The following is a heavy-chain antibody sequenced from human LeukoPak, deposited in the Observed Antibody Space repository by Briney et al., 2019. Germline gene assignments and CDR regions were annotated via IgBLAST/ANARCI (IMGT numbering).Heavy chain of an antibody. V-gene: IGHV3-23*01. J-gene: IGHJ3*02. CDR3: AREGSSADAFDI. CDR2: ITDSGGSA. D-gene: IGHD6-6*01. Sequence: PGGSLRLSCAASGFTFSNFAMTWVRQAPGKGLEWVSTITDSGGSAYYADSVKGRFTISRDNAKNSLYLQMNSLRAEDTAVYYCAREGSSADAFDIWGQGTMVTVSS. CDR1: GFTFSNFA.